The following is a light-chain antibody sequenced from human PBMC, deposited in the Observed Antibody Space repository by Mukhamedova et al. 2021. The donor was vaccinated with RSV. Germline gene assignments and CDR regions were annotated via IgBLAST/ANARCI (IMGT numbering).Light chain of an antibody. CDR3: QQYGSSVLS. CDR1: RVSSSY. V-gene: IGKV3-20*01. CDR2: GAS. Sequence: RVSSSYLAWYQQKPGQAPRLLIYGASSRATGIPDRFSGSGSGTDFTLTISRLEPEDFAVYYCQQYGSSVLSFGQGTKLEIK. J-gene: IGKJ2*03.